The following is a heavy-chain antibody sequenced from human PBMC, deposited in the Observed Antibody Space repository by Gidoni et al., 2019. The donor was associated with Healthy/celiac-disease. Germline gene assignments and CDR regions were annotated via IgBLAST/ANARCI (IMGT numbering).Heavy chain of an antibody. D-gene: IGHD3-10*01. CDR3: ARHASGSGTNDAFDI. Sequence: QVQLQESGPGLVKPSETLSLTCTVSGGSISSYYWSWIRPPPGKGLEWIGYIYYSGSTNYNPSLKSRVTISVDTSKNQFSLKLSSVTAADTAVYYCARHASGSGTNDAFDIWGQGTMVTVSS. CDR1: GGSISSYY. J-gene: IGHJ3*02. CDR2: IYYSGST. V-gene: IGHV4-59*08.